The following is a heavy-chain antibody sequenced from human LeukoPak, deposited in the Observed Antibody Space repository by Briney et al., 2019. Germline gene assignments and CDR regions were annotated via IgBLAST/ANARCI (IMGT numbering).Heavy chain of an antibody. Sequence: PSEALSLTCAVYVGSFSGYYWSWIRQPPGKGLEWIGEINHSGSTNYNPSLKSRITISVDTSKNQFSLKLSSVTAADTAVYYCARGYSRYCSSTSCTQRDYWGQGTLVTVSS. CDR2: INHSGST. J-gene: IGHJ4*02. CDR1: VGSFSGYY. D-gene: IGHD2-2*01. V-gene: IGHV4-34*01. CDR3: ARGYSRYCSSTSCTQRDY.